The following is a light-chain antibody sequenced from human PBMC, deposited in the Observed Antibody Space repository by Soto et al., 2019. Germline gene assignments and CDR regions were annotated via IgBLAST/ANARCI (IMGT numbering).Light chain of an antibody. CDR2: GAS. V-gene: IGKV3-20*01. CDR1: QSVSNNY. J-gene: IGKJ1*01. Sequence: EIVLTQSPGTLSLSPGERDTLSCRASQSVSNNYLALYQQRPGQAPRLLMSGASRRATGVPDRFSGSGSGTDCTLTISRLEPEDFAVYYCQHYGHALWAFGQGTKVDIK. CDR3: QHYGHALWA.